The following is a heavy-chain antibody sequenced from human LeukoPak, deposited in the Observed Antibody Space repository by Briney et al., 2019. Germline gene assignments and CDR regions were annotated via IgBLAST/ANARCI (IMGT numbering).Heavy chain of an antibody. CDR1: GFTFSSYA. CDR2: ISGSGGST. Sequence: GGSLRFSCAASGFTFSSYAMSWVRQAPGKGLEWVSAISGSGGSTYYADSVKGRFTISRDNSKNTLYLQMNSLRGEDTAVYYCAKDRGSGSYFEASNWFDPWGQGTLVTVSS. V-gene: IGHV3-23*01. CDR3: AKDRGSGSYFEASNWFDP. J-gene: IGHJ5*02. D-gene: IGHD1-26*01.